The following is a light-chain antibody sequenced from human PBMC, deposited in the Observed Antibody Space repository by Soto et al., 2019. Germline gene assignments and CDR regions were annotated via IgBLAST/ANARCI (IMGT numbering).Light chain of an antibody. CDR2: AAS. J-gene: IGKJ5*01. CDR1: QDITNY. V-gene: IGKV1-16*01. CDR3: QQYYSYPT. Sequence: DIQMTPSPSSLSASVRDRVSITCQASQDITNYLAWYQQKPGKAPKLLIYAASTLQSGVPSRFSGSGSGTDFTLTISCLQSEDFATYYCQQYYSYPTFGQGTRLEIK.